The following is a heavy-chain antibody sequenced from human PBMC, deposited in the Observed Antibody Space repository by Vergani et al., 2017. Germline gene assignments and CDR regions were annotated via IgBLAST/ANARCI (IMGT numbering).Heavy chain of an antibody. J-gene: IGHJ3*02. D-gene: IGHD3-16*01. CDR3: ARQFWVSQGVGAFET. Sequence: QVQLQESGPGLVKPSETLSLTCRVSGYSISRGYYWGWIRQPPGKGLAWIATVFHSGSAYYNPSLRRRVTISVETSKNQFSLRLTTLTAADTAVYYCARQFWVSQGVGAFETWGRGTEVSVSS. CDR2: VFHSGSA. V-gene: IGHV4-38-2*01. CDR1: GYSISRGYY.